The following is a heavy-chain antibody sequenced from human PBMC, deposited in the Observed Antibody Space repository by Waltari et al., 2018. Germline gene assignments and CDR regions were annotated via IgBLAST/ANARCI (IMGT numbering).Heavy chain of an antibody. V-gene: IGHV3-74*01. CDR2: FSGDWSTI. J-gene: IGHJ4*02. Sequence: EVQLVESGGGLVQPGGSLRLSCAAAGFNLSGTWLHWVRQVPGKGFVWVSRFSGDWSTINCADSVTCRFTISRYTAKNTLSLQMNRLRAEDTAVYYCARGADLRGQGILVTVSS. D-gene: IGHD3-3*01. CDR3: ARGADL. CDR1: GFNLSGTW.